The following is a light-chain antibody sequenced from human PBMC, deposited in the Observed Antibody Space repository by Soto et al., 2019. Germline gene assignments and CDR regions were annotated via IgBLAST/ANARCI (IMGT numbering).Light chain of an antibody. J-gene: IGKJ1*01. CDR1: QSVSSSY. V-gene: IGKV3-20*01. Sequence: EIVLTQSPGTLSLSPGERATLSCRASQSVSSSYFAWYQQKPGQAPRLLIYGASSRATVIPDRFSGSGSGTDFTLTISRLEPEDFAVYYCQQYGSSPTWTFGQGTKVEIK. CDR3: QQYGSSPTWT. CDR2: GAS.